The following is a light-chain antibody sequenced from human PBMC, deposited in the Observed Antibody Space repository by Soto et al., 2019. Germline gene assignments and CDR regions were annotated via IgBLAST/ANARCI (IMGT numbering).Light chain of an antibody. Sequence: QSALTQPASVSGSPGQSITMSCTGTSSDVGGYNYVSWYQQHPGKAPKLTISEVSNWPSGVSNRFSGSKYGNTASLTISGLQAEDEADYYCSSYTSSSTRVFGRGTKLPVL. CDR1: SSDVGGYNY. V-gene: IGLV2-14*01. CDR3: SSYTSSSTRV. J-gene: IGLJ3*02. CDR2: EVS.